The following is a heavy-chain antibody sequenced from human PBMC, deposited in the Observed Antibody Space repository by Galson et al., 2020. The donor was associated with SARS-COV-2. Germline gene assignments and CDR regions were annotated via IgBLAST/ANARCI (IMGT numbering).Heavy chain of an antibody. CDR1: GYTFTSYY. CDR3: ASDCSGGSCSIKDIAGFEY. V-gene: IGHV1-2*02. D-gene: IGHD2-15*01. Sequence: ASVKVSCKASGYTFTSYYIHWVRQAPGQGLEWMGWMNPNSGGTNYAQNFQGRVTMTWDTSITTAYMELSRLRSHDTAVYYCASDCSGGSCSIKDIAGFEYWGQGTLVTVSS. J-gene: IGHJ4*02. CDR2: MNPNSGGT.